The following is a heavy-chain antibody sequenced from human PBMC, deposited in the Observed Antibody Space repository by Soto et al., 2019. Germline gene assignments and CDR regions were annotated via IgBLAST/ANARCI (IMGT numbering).Heavy chain of an antibody. V-gene: IGHV3-48*01. CDR3: ARLKADGDYNPVDYYYYMDV. D-gene: IGHD4-17*01. Sequence: GGSLRLSCAASGFTFSSYSMNWVRQAPGKGLEWVSYISSSSSTIYYADSVKGRFTISRDNAKNSLYLQMNSLRAEDTAVYYCARLKADGDYNPVDYYYYMDVWGKGTTVTVSS. J-gene: IGHJ6*03. CDR1: GFTFSSYS. CDR2: ISSSSSTI.